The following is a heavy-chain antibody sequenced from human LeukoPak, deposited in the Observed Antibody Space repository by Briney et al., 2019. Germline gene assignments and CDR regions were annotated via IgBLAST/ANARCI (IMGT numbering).Heavy chain of an antibody. CDR2: IIPIFGTA. V-gene: IGHV1-69*13. CDR3: ARSVEGYCSGGSCYSYYYYMDV. J-gene: IGHJ6*03. Sequence: ASVKVSCKASGYIFTNYAMNWVRQAPGQGLEWMGGIIPIFGTANYAQKFQGRVTITADESTSTAYMELSSLRSEDTAVYYCARSVEGYCSGGSCYSYYYYMDVWGKGTTVTVSS. CDR1: GYIFTNYA. D-gene: IGHD2-15*01.